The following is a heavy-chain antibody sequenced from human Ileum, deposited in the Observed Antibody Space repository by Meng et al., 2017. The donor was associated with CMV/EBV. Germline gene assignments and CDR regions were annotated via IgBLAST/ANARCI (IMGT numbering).Heavy chain of an antibody. Sequence: TCTVSGGSISSSSYYWGWIRQPPGKGLEWIGSIYYSGSTYYNPSLKSRVTISVDTSKNQFSLKLSSVTAADTAVYYCARHGITMIVGYWGQGTLVTVSS. D-gene: IGHD3-22*01. J-gene: IGHJ4*02. CDR1: GGSISSSSYY. V-gene: IGHV4-39*01. CDR2: IYYSGST. CDR3: ARHGITMIVGY.